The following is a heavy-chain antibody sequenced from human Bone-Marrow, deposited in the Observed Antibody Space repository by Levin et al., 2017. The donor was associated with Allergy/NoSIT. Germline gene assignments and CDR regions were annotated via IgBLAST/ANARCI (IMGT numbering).Heavy chain of an antibody. CDR3: ARDPAITPAAGLDV. J-gene: IGHJ6*02. CDR1: GFTVSSHY. CDR2: IYTGGST. Sequence: GESLKISCAASGFTVSSHYMSWVRQAPGKGLEWVSVIYTGGSTYYADSVKGRFTLSRDNSKNTLYLQMNSLRAEDTAVYYCARDPAITPAAGLDVWGQGTTVTVSS. V-gene: IGHV3-53*01. D-gene: IGHD2-2*01.